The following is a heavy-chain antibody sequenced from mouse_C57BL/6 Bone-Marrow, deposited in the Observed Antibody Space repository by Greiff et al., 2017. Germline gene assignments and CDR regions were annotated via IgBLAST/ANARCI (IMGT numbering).Heavy chain of an antibody. CDR2: IWGGGST. V-gene: IGHV2-9*01. D-gene: IGHD1-1*01. J-gene: IGHJ1*03. Sequence: VHLVESGPGLVAPSQSLSITCTVSGFSLTSYGVDWVRQPPGKGLEWLGVIWGGGSTNYNSALMSRLSISKDNSKSQVFLKMNSLQTDDTAMYYCAKHEGVVARGGYFDVWGTGTTVTVSS. CDR3: AKHEGVVARGGYFDV. CDR1: GFSLTSYG.